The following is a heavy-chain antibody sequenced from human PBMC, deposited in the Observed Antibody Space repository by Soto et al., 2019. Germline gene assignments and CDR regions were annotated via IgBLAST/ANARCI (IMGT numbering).Heavy chain of an antibody. CDR2: IHWDDDK. CDR3: ARTPALPLGYPHGMDV. J-gene: IGHJ6*02. V-gene: IGHV2-70*13. D-gene: IGHD7-27*01. CDR1: GFSLNSNGMC. Sequence: SGPTLVNPTQTLTLTCTFSGFSLNSNGMCVNWIRQPPGKALEWLALIHWDDDKYYSTSLKTRLTISRDTSKNQVVLTMTNMDPVDTATYYCARTPALPLGYPHGMDVWGQGTTVTVS.